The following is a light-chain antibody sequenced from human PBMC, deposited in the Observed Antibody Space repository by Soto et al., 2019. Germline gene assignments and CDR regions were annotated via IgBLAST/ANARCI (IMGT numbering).Light chain of an antibody. CDR2: AVS. CDR1: SSDVGGYNY. J-gene: IGLJ2*01. V-gene: IGLV2-8*01. CDR3: SSYAGSNNYVV. Sequence: QSALTQPPSASGSPGQSVTISCTGTSSDVGGYNYVSWYQQHPGKAPKLMIYAVSKRPSGVPDRFSGSKSGNTASLTVSGLQAEDGADYCCSSYAGSNNYVVFGGGTKLTVL.